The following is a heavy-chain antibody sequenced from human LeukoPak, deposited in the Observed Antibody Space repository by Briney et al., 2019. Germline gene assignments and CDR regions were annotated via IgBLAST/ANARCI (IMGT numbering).Heavy chain of an antibody. J-gene: IGHJ4*02. D-gene: IGHD6-19*01. CDR3: AREGAAVAAHFDD. CDR1: GYTFTSYY. CDR2: INPSGGST. Sequence: ASVKVSCKASGYTFTSYYMHWVRQAPGQGLEWMGIINPSGGSTTYAQKFQGRLTMTRDTSTGTVYMELNSLRSEDTAVYYCAREGAAVAAHFDDWGQGTLVTVSS. V-gene: IGHV1-46*01.